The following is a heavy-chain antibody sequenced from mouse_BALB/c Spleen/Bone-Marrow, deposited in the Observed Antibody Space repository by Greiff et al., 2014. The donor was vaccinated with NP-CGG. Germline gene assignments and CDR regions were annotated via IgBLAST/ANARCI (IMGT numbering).Heavy chain of an antibody. CDR3: AIYYYGSSGFAY. CDR2: IDPANGNT. V-gene: IGHV14-3*02. Sequence: EVQLQQSGAELVKPGASVKLSCTASGFNIKDTYMHWVKQRPEQGLEWIGRIDPANGNTKYDPKFPGKATITADTSSNTAYLQRSSLTSEDTAVYYCAIYYYGSSGFAYWGQGTLVTVSA. D-gene: IGHD1-1*01. CDR1: GFNIKDTY. J-gene: IGHJ3*01.